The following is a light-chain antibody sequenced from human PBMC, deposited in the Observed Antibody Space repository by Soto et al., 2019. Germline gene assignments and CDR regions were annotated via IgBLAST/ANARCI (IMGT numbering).Light chain of an antibody. CDR1: QSADSN. J-gene: IGKJ4*01. CDR3: QQHNNWPLT. Sequence: EIVMTQSPDTLSVSPGERATLSCRASQSADSNLAWYQQKPGQAPRLLMYGISSRATGIPARFSGSGSGTEFTLTISSLQSEDAAVYYCQQHNNWPLTFGGGTKWIS. V-gene: IGKV3D-15*01. CDR2: GIS.